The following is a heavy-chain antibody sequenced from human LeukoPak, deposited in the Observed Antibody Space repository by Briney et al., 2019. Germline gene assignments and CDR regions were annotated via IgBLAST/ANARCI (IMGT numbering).Heavy chain of an antibody. D-gene: IGHD7-27*01. CDR1: GDSISTSSHD. Sequence: KPSETLSLTCTVSGDSISTSSHDWGWIRQPPGKGLESIGTMFYSGPTYYTPSLKSRVTMSIDTSKNQFSLKLSSVTAADTAVYYCARHRGFPDWGLDYWGQRTLVTVSS. CDR2: MFYSGPT. J-gene: IGHJ4*02. CDR3: ARHRGFPDWGLDY. V-gene: IGHV4-39*01.